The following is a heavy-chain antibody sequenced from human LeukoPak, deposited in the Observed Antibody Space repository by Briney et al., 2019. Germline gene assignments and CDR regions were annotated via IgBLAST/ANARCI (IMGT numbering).Heavy chain of an antibody. Sequence: SVKVSCKASGGTFSSYAISWVRQASGQGLEWMGGIIPIFGTANYAQKFQGRVTITTDESTSTAYMELSSLRSEDTAVYYCATPKQKGNAFDIWGQGTMVTVSS. V-gene: IGHV1-69*05. D-gene: IGHD3-10*01. J-gene: IGHJ3*02. CDR1: GGTFSSYA. CDR2: IIPIFGTA. CDR3: ATPKQKGNAFDI.